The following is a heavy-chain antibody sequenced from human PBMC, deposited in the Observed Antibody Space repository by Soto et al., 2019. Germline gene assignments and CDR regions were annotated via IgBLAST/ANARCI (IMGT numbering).Heavy chain of an antibody. Sequence: EVQLLESGGGLVQPGGSLRLSCAASGFTFSTYAMSWVRQAPGKGLEWVSAISGSGGSTYYADSVKGRFTISRDNSKNRMYLQVNSLRAEDTGVYYCAKVYYNFWSGYDYWGQGALVTVSS. CDR2: ISGSGGST. CDR1: GFTFSTYA. D-gene: IGHD3-3*01. CDR3: AKVYYNFWSGYDY. V-gene: IGHV3-23*01. J-gene: IGHJ4*02.